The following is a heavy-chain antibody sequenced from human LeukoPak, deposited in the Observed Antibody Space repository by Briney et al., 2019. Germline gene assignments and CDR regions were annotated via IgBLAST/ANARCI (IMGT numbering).Heavy chain of an antibody. V-gene: IGHV3-48*04. CDR2: ISSSSSTI. J-gene: IGHJ4*02. CDR1: GFTFSSYS. Sequence: GGSLRLSCAASGFTFSSYSMNWVRQAPGKGQEWVSYISSSSSTIYYAESVKGRFTISRDNAKNSLYLQMHSLRAEDTAVYYCARGRHSYGLVLCYLGQGTLVTVSS. CDR3: ARGRHSYGLVLCY. D-gene: IGHD5-18*01.